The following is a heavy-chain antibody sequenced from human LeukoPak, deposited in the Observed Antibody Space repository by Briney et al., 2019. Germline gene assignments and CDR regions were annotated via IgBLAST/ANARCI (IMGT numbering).Heavy chain of an antibody. J-gene: IGHJ4*02. CDR1: GFTFSSYA. Sequence: GGSLRLSCAASGFTFSSYAMSWVRQAPGKGLEWVSVMSGSGHATYYADSVMGRFTISRDNSKNTLYLQMNSLRAEDTAEYYCAKESSGGWYFDYWGQGTLVTVSS. V-gene: IGHV3-23*01. D-gene: IGHD6-19*01. CDR2: MSGSGHAT. CDR3: AKESSGGWYFDY.